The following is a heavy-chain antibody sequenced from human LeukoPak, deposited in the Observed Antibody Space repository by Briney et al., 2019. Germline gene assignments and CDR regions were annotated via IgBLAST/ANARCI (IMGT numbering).Heavy chain of an antibody. D-gene: IGHD3-22*01. CDR1: GFTFSSYA. J-gene: IGHJ6*04. V-gene: IGHV3-23*01. Sequence: GGSLRLSCAASGFTFSSYAMSWVRQAPGEGLEWVSAISGSGGSTYYADSVKGRFTISRDNSKNTLYLQMNSLRAEDTAVYYCAKDRYDSLSPDVWGKGTTVTVSS. CDR2: ISGSGGST. CDR3: AKDRYDSLSPDV.